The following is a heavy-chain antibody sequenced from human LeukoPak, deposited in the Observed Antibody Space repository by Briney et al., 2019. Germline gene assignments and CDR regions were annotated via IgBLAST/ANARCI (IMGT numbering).Heavy chain of an antibody. Sequence: GGSLRLSCSASGFTFSSYGMHWVRQAPGKGLEGVAVISYDGSNKYYADSGKGRFTISRDNSKNTLYLQMNSLRAEDTAVYYCAKDCTRIAAAGSLDYWGQGTLVTVSS. V-gene: IGHV3-30*18. CDR1: GFTFSSYG. CDR2: ISYDGSNK. J-gene: IGHJ4*02. D-gene: IGHD6-13*01. CDR3: AKDCTRIAAAGSLDY.